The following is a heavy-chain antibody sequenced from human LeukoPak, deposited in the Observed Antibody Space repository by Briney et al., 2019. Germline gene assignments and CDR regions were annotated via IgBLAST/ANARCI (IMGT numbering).Heavy chain of an antibody. CDR2: ISYDGSNK. Sequence: GRSLGLSCTASGFTFSSYGIHWVRQAPGKGLEWVAVISYDGSNKYYADSVKGRFTISRDNSKNTLYLQMNSLRAEDTAVYYCAAGSGSYYPDYYGMDVWGQGTTVTVSS. J-gene: IGHJ6*02. D-gene: IGHD3-10*01. CDR1: GFTFSSYG. CDR3: AAGSGSYYPDYYGMDV. V-gene: IGHV3-30*03.